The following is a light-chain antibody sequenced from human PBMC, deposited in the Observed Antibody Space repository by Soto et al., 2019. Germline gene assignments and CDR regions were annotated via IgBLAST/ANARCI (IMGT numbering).Light chain of an antibody. J-gene: IGLJ2*01. CDR1: SSDVGGYNY. V-gene: IGLV2-14*01. CDR3: ATYTRTSTLV. CDR2: DVT. Sequence: QSALTQPASVSGSPGQSISISCTGTSSDVGGYNYVSWYQQHPGKAPKLMIYDVTNRPSGVSNRFSGSKSGSTASLTISGLQAEDEADYYCATYTRTSTLVCGVGTKVNVL.